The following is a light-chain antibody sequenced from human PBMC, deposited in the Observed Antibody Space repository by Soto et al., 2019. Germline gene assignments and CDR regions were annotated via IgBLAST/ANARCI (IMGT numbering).Light chain of an antibody. CDR3: QHNNRWPHIT. CDR2: GAS. CDR1: ENVRTT. Sequence: IVMTQSPAILSVSPGEGATLSCRASENVRTTEGWYQQKAGQAPRLLLYGASTRATGIPDRFSGSGSGTQFTLTISRLQSEDSAVYCCQHNNRWPHITFFQGTRLVIK. V-gene: IGKV3-15*01. J-gene: IGKJ5*01.